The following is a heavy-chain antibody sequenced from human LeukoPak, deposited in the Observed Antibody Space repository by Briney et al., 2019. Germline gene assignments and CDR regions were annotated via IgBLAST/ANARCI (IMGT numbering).Heavy chain of an antibody. CDR1: GFTFSSYS. CDR3: ARHEAGDAFDI. J-gene: IGHJ3*02. D-gene: IGHD1-14*01. CDR2: ISSSSSYI. V-gene: IGHV3-21*01. Sequence: PGGPLRLSCAASGFTFSSYSMNWVRQAPEKGLEWVSSISSSSSYIYYADSVKGRFIIFRDNAKNSLYLQMNSLRAEDTAVYYCARHEAGDAFDIWGQGTMVTVSS.